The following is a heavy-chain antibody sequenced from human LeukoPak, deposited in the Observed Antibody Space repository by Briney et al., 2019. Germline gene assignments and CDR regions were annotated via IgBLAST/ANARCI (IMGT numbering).Heavy chain of an antibody. CDR2: INWNGGST. D-gene: IGHD1-26*01. V-gene: IGHV3-20*04. CDR1: GFTFDDYG. Sequence: PGGSLRLSCAASGFTFDDYGMSWVRQAPGKGLEWVSGINWNGGSTGYADSVKGRFTISRDNAKNSLYLQMNSLRAEDTALYYCARAPLSGSYARGLTFDIWGQGTMVTVSS. CDR3: ARAPLSGSYARGLTFDI. J-gene: IGHJ3*02.